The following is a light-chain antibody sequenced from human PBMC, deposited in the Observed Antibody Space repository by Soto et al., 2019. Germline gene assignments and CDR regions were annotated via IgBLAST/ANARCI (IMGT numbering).Light chain of an antibody. CDR3: SSYTSSSTF. CDR2: EVS. J-gene: IGLJ1*01. CDR1: SIDIGGYNY. Sequence: QSVLTQPASVSGSPGQSITISCTGTSIDIGGYNYVSWYQQHPGKAPKLMIYEVSNRPSGVSNRFSGSKSDNTASLTISGLQAEDEADYYCSSYTSSSTFFGTGTKLTVL. V-gene: IGLV2-14*01.